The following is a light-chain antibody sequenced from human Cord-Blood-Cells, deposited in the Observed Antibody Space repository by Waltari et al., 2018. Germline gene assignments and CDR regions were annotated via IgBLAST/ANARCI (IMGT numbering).Light chain of an antibody. Sequence: QSVLTQPPSVSEAPRQRVTISCSGSSSNIGNNAVNWYQQLPGKAPKLLIYYDDLLPSGVSDRFSGSKRGTSDSLAISGLQSEDEADYYCAAWDDSLNGPVFGGGTKRTVL. CDR2: YDD. CDR1: SSNIGNNA. J-gene: IGLJ3*02. CDR3: AAWDDSLNGPV. V-gene: IGLV1-36*01.